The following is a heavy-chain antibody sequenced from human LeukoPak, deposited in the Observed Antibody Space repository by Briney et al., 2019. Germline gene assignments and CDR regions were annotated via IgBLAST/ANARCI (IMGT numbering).Heavy chain of an antibody. J-gene: IGHJ6*02. CDR2: FDPEDGET. CDR3: ATPPYYYYGMDV. Sequence: ASVKVSCKVSGYTLTELSMHWVRQAPGKGLEWMGGFDPEDGETIYAQKFQGRVTMTEDTSTDTAYMELSSLRSEDTAVYYCATPPYYYYGMDVWGQGTTVTVSS. CDR1: GYTLTELS. V-gene: IGHV1-24*01.